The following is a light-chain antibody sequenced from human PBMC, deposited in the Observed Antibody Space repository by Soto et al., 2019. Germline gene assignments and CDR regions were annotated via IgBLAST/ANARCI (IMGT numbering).Light chain of an antibody. CDR1: QDISSW. V-gene: IGKV1-12*01. Sequence: DIQMTQSPSSVSASVGDRVTITCRASQDISSWLAWFQQKPGEAPRLLIYAATSLHSGVPSRFSGCGSGTDFTLTISSLQPEDFATYFCQQGNSFPLTFGGGTKVEIK. CDR2: AAT. J-gene: IGKJ4*01. CDR3: QQGNSFPLT.